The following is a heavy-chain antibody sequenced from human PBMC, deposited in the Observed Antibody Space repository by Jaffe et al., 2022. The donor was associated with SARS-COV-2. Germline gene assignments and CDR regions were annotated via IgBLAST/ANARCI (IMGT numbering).Heavy chain of an antibody. CDR1: GFTFSNAW. CDR2: IKSKSEGGAT. Sequence: EVQLVESGGGLVKPGGSLRLSCAASGFTFSNAWMNWVRQAPGKGLEWVGRIKSKSEGGATDYAAPVKGRFIVSRDDSKKTLYLQMNSLKTEDTAVYYCTTLTMIVVHNDYWGQGTLVTVSS. D-gene: IGHD3-22*01. CDR3: TTLTMIVVHNDY. J-gene: IGHJ4*02. V-gene: IGHV3-15*01.